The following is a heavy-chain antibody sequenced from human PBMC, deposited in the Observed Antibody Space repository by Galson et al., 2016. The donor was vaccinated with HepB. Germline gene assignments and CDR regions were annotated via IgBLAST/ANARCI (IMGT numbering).Heavy chain of an antibody. V-gene: IGHV1-3*01. CDR1: GYILTDYS. D-gene: IGHD3-10*01. J-gene: IGHJ5*02. Sequence: SVKVSCKASGYILTDYSMHWVRQAPGQGLELIGWVNAGNGHTKFSRSFQARVTMTWDTSASTVYRELSSLRPNDTAVYNCARERGVVASPTAKKSPPNWFDPWGQGTLVTVS. CDR2: VNAGNGHT. CDR3: ARERGVVASPTAKKSPPNWFDP.